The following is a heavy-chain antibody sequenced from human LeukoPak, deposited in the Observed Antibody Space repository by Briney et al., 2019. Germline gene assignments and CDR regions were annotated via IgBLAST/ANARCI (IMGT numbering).Heavy chain of an antibody. J-gene: IGHJ3*02. CDR3: ARSYCGGDCYLWAFDI. CDR2: IYYSGST. Sequence: SETLSLTCTVSGGSISSYYWSWIRQPPGKGLEGIGYIYYSGSTNYNPSLKSRVTISVDTSKNQFSLKLSSVTAADTAVYYCARSYCGGDCYLWAFDIWGQGTMVTVSS. D-gene: IGHD2-21*02. V-gene: IGHV4-59*01. CDR1: GGSISSYY.